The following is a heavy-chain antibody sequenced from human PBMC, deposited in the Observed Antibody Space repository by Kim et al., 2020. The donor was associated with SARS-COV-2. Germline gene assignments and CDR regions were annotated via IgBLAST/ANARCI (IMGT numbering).Heavy chain of an antibody. CDR2: ISYDGSNK. D-gene: IGHD3-10*01. J-gene: IGHJ4*02. V-gene: IGHV3-30*04. CDR1: GFTFSSYA. CDR3: ARDVARFGEIEIDY. Sequence: GGSLRLSCAASGFTFSSYAMHWVRQAPGKGLEWVAVISYDGSNKYYADSVKGRFTISRDNSKNTLYLQMNSLRAEDTAVYYCARDVARFGEIEIDYWGQGTLVTVSS.